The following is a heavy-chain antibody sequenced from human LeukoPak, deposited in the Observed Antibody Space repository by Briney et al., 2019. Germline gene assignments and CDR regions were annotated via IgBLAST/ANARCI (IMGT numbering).Heavy chain of an antibody. V-gene: IGHV3-23*01. CDR2: ISGSGGST. D-gene: IGHD3-22*01. CDR1: GFTFSSYA. J-gene: IGHJ4*02. Sequence: GGSLRLSCAASGFTFSSYAMGWVRQAPGKGLEWVSAISGSGGSTYYADSVKGRFTISRDNSKNTLYLQMNSLRAEDTAVYYCATSPQYYYDSSGRSFDYWGQGTLVTVSS. CDR3: ATSPQYYYDSSGRSFDY.